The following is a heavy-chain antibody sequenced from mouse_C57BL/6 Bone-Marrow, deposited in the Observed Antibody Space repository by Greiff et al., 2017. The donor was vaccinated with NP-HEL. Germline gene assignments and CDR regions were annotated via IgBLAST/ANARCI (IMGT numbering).Heavy chain of an antibody. CDR3: ARQCPLYYYFDY. CDR2: ISNGGGST. D-gene: IGHD1-1*01. J-gene: IGHJ2*01. Sequence: DVMLVESGGGLVQPGGSLKLSCAASGFTFSDYYMYWVRQTPEKRLEWVAYISNGGGSTYYPDTVKGRFTISRDNAKNTLYLQMSRLKSEDTAMYYCARQCPLYYYFDYWGQGTTLTVSS. CDR1: GFTFSDYY. V-gene: IGHV5-12*01.